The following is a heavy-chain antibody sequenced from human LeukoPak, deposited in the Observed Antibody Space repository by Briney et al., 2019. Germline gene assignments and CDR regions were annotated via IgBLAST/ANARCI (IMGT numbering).Heavy chain of an antibody. Sequence: KPSETLSLTCAVYGGSFSGYYWSWIRQPPGKGLEWIGEINHSGSTNYNPSLKSRVTISVDTSKIQFSLNLSSVTAADTAVYYCARHLYGSGAFEIWGQGTMVTVSS. J-gene: IGHJ3*02. CDR2: INHSGST. D-gene: IGHD3-10*01. CDR3: ARHLYGSGAFEI. V-gene: IGHV4-34*01. CDR1: GGSFSGYY.